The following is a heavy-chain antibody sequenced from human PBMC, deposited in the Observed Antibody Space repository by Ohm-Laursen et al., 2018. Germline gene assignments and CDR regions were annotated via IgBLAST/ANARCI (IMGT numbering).Heavy chain of an antibody. D-gene: IGHD6-13*01. CDR2: ISGSGGST. Sequence: SLRLSCAASGFTFSNFWMSWVRQAPGKGLEWVSAISGSGGSTYYADSVKGRFTISRDNSKNTLYLQMNSLRAEDTAVYYCAKMTGYSSSWADYWGQGTLVTVSS. V-gene: IGHV3-23*01. CDR1: GFTFSNFW. CDR3: AKMTGYSSSWADY. J-gene: IGHJ4*02.